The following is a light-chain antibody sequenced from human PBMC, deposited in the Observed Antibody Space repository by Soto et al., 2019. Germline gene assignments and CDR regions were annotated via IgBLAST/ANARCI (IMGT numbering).Light chain of an antibody. V-gene: IGLV2-14*01. CDR1: DSDIGSYNY. CDR2: GVS. CDR3: NSFTSSNSLPYV. Sequence: QSALTQPASVSGSSGQSITISCSGTDSDIGSYNYVSWYQQHPGRAPKLIVFGVSNRPSGISDRFSGSKSGNTASLTISGLQTEDEAVYYCNSFTSSNSLPYVFGTGTKLTVL. J-gene: IGLJ1*01.